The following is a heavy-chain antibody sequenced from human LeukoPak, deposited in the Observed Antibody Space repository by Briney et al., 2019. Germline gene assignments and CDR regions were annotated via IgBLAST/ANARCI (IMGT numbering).Heavy chain of an antibody. J-gene: IGHJ4*02. CDR3: ARIGDYYIDY. CDR1: GGSISSGGYS. V-gene: IGHV4-30-2*01. CDR2: IYHSGST. Sequence: SETLSLTCAVSGGSISSGGYSWSWIRQPPGKGLEWIRYIYHSGSTYYNPSLKSRVTISVDRSKNQFSLKLSSVTAADTAVYYCARIGDYYIDYWGQGTLVTVSS. D-gene: IGHD4-17*01.